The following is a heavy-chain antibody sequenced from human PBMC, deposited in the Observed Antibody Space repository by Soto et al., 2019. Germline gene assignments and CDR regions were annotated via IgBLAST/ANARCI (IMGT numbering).Heavy chain of an antibody. CDR1: GYSFTSYW. V-gene: IGHV5-51*01. Sequence: PGESLKISCKGSGYSFTSYWIGWVRQMPGKGMEWMGIIYPGDSDTRYSPSFQGQVTISADKSISTAYLQWSSLKASDTAMYYCARSTPSYDYIWGSYRNTGAFDIWGQGTMVTVSS. CDR3: ARSTPSYDYIWGSYRNTGAFDI. CDR2: IYPGDSDT. J-gene: IGHJ3*02. D-gene: IGHD3-16*02.